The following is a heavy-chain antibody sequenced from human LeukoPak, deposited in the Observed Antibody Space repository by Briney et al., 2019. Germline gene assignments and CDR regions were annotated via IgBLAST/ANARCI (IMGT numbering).Heavy chain of an antibody. D-gene: IGHD5-24*01. Sequence: GGSLRLSCAASGFMFSSNWMSWVRLAPGKGLEWVANIKEDGTETYYVDSVKGRFTISRDNAKNSLYLQMNSLRVEDTAVYYCAKEGRSLQTYWGQGTLVTISS. V-gene: IGHV3-7*03. CDR1: GFMFSSNW. J-gene: IGHJ4*02. CDR3: AKEGRSLQTY. CDR2: IKEDGTET.